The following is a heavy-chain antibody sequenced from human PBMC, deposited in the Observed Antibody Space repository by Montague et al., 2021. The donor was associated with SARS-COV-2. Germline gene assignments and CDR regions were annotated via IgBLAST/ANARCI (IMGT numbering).Heavy chain of an antibody. V-gene: IGHV4-61*02. CDR2: IYASGST. D-gene: IGHD3-10*01. CDR3: ARVRHYGSGTSLGMDV. Sequence: TLSLTCTVSGGYISSGSYYWSCIRQPAGRGMEWIGRIYASGSTKYNPSLKSRVTISVDTSKNQFSLKVSSLTAADTAVYYCARVRHYGSGTSLGMDVWGKGTTVTVSS. J-gene: IGHJ6*04. CDR1: GGYISSGSYY.